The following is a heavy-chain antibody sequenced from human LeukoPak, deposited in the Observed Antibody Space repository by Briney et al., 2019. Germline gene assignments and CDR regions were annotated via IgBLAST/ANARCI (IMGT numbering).Heavy chain of an antibody. CDR3: ARDRVGWGLFDY. J-gene: IGHJ4*02. D-gene: IGHD7-27*01. CDR2: IYYSGST. Sequence: PSETLSLICTVSGGSISSSSYYWGWIRQPPGKGLEWIGSIYYSGSTYYNPSLKSRVTISVDTSKNQFSLKLSSVTAADTAVYYCARDRVGWGLFDYWGQGTLVTVSS. V-gene: IGHV4-39*07. CDR1: GGSISSSSYY.